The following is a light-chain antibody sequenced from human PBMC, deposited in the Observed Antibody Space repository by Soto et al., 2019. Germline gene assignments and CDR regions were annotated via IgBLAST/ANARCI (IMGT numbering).Light chain of an antibody. J-gene: IGLJ2*01. V-gene: IGLV2-14*01. CDR1: SSDLGGLNY. CDR2: KVD. Sequence: QSALTQPASVSGSPGQSITIPCSGRSSDLGGLNYVSWYQQHPGKVPKLIIYKVDNRPSGISDRFSASKSGNTASLTISGLQAEDEAHYYCSSYIRGITVFGGGTKLTVL. CDR3: SSYIRGITV.